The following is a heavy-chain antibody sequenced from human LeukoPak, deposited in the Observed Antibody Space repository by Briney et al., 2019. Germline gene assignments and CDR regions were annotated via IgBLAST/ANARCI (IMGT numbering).Heavy chain of an antibody. CDR1: GFTFSSYW. CDR2: ISNDGSST. D-gene: IGHD3-3*01. J-gene: IGHJ4*02. Sequence: GGSLRLSCAVSGFTFSSYWMHWVSHAQGKGLVWVSRISNDGSSTNFADSVKGRFTISRDNAKNSLYLQMNSLRAEDTAVYYCARDSIFGVVTHIDYWGQGTLVTVSS. CDR3: ARDSIFGVVTHIDY. V-gene: IGHV3-74*01.